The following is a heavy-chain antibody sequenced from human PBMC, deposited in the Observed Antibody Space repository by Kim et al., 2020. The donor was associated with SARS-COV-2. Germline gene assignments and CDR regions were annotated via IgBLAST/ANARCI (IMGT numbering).Heavy chain of an antibody. V-gene: IGHV1-69*13. Sequence: SVKVSCKASGGTFSSYAISWVRQAPGQGLEWMGGIIPIFGTANYAQKFQGRVTITADESTSTAYMELSSLRSEDTAVYYCARDSPLLRYFDWLSIPLYGMDVWGQGTTVTVSS. CDR3: ARDSPLLRYFDWLSIPLYGMDV. CDR2: IIPIFGTA. J-gene: IGHJ6*02. CDR1: GGTFSSYA. D-gene: IGHD3-9*01.